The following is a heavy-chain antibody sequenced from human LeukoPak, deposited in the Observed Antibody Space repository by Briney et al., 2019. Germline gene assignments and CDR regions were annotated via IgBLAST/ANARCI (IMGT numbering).Heavy chain of an antibody. CDR1: GFTFSSYA. CDR3: ARDQNEGKRYYGDPYYFDY. Sequence: GGSLRLSCAASGFTFSSYAMHWVRQAPGKGLEWVAVISYDGSNKYYADSVKGRFTISRDNSKNTLYLQMNSLRAEDTAVYYCARDQNEGKRYYGDPYYFDYWGQGTLVTVSS. CDR2: ISYDGSNK. J-gene: IGHJ4*02. V-gene: IGHV3-30-3*01. D-gene: IGHD4-17*01.